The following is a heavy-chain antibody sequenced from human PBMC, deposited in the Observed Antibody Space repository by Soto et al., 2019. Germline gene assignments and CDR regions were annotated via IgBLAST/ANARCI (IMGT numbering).Heavy chain of an antibody. Sequence: QVQLVESGGGVVQPGRSLRLSCAASGFTFSSYGMHWVRQAPGKGLEWVAVISYDGSNKYYADSVKGRFTISRDNSKNTLYLKMNSLRAEDTAMYYWAKDLLVVGLTPAYYWGQGTLVTVSS. V-gene: IGHV3-30*18. J-gene: IGHJ4*02. D-gene: IGHD1-26*01. CDR3: AKDLLVVGLTPAYY. CDR1: GFTFSSYG. CDR2: ISYDGSNK.